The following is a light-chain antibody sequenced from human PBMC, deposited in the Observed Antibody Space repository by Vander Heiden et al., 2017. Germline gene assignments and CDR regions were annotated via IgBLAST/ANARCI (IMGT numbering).Light chain of an antibody. Sequence: YELTQPPSVSVSPGQTARITCSGDALPKQYAFWYQQKPGQAPVLVMYKDSERSSGIPDRFSGSSSGTTVTLTISGDQAEDEADYYCQSADSSGADVVFGGGTKLTVL. CDR1: ALPKQY. V-gene: IGLV3-25*03. CDR2: KDS. CDR3: QSADSSGADVV. J-gene: IGLJ2*01.